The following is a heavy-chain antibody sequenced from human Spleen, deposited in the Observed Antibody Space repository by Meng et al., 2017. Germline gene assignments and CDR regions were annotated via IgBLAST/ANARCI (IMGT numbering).Heavy chain of an antibody. Sequence: GESLKISCATSGFTFSSYAMNWVRQAPGKGLEWVANIKQDGSEKNYVDSVKGRFTISRDNAKNSADWQMNSLRAEDTAVYYCTSWGSVGPFDYWGQGARVTVSS. CDR2: IKQDGSEK. J-gene: IGHJ4*02. CDR1: GFTFSSYA. CDR3: TSWGSVGPFDY. V-gene: IGHV3-7*01. D-gene: IGHD2-15*01.